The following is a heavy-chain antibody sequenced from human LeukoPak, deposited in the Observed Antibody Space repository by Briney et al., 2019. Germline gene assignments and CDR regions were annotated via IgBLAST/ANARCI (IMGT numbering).Heavy chain of an antibody. J-gene: IGHJ6*03. CDR2: INPSGGST. CDR3: ARMVSTSYPFAIEDYYYYYYMDV. CDR1: GYTFTSYY. Sequence: ASVKVSCKASGYTFTSYYMHWVRQSPGQGLEWMGIINPSGGSTSYAQKFQGRVTMTRDTSTSTVYMELSSLRSEDTAVYYCARMVSTSYPFAIEDYYYYYYMDVWGKGTTVTVSS. V-gene: IGHV1-46*01. D-gene: IGHD2-2*01.